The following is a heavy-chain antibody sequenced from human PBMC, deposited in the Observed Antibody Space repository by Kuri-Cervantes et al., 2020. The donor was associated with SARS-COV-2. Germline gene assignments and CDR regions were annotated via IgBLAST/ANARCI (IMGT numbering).Heavy chain of an antibody. D-gene: IGHD6-19*01. CDR2: INWNGGST. CDR3: ARDPTGVAGVGRFFDY. V-gene: IGHV3-20*04. Sequence: GESLKISCAASGFTFDDYGMSWVRQAPGKGLEWVSGINWNGGSTGYADSVKGRFTISRDNAKNSLYLQMNNLRAEDTALYFCARDPTGVAGVGRFFDYWGQGALVTVSS. J-gene: IGHJ4*02. CDR1: GFTFDDYG.